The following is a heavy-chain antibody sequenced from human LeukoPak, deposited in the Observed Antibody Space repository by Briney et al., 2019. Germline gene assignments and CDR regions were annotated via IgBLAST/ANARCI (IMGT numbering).Heavy chain of an antibody. CDR2: IKQDGSEK. CDR3: ARDPYNTGGYAAFDI. CDR1: GFTFSSNW. J-gene: IGHJ3*02. V-gene: IGHV3-7*01. D-gene: IGHD3-22*01. Sequence: PGGSLRLSCAASGFTFSSNWMTWVRQAPGKGLEWVANIKQDGSEKQYVDSVKGRFTISRDNAKNSLYLQMNSLRVEDTAVYYRARDPYNTGGYAAFDIWGQGTMVTVSS.